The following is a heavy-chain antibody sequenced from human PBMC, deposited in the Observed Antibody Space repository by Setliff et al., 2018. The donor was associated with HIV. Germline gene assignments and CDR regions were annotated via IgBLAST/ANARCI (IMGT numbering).Heavy chain of an antibody. Sequence: SETLSLTCTVSGGFIGSGDGHWTWIRQSPGEGLERIGYIFYSGYAKYNPSLRSRVTVSLDTSKNQFSLRLESMTAADTAMYYCARVSTAVTAAPLDYWSQGTLVTVSS. V-gene: IGHV4-31*03. CDR3: ARVSTAVTAAPLDY. CDR1: GGFIGSGDGH. CDR2: IFYSGYA. J-gene: IGHJ4*02. D-gene: IGHD4-17*01.